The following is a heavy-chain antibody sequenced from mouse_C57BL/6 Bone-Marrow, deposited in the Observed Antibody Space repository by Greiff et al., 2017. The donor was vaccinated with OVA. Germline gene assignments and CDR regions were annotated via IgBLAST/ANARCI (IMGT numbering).Heavy chain of an antibody. CDR2: ISSGSSTI. Sequence: EVKLMESGGGLVKPGGSLKLSCAASGFTFSDYGMHWVRQAPEKGLEWVAYISSGSSTIYYADTVKGRFTISRDNAKNTLFLQMTSLRSEDTAMYYCARHYYGSSHWYFDVWGTGTTVTVSS. J-gene: IGHJ1*03. CDR1: GFTFSDYG. D-gene: IGHD1-1*01. V-gene: IGHV5-17*01. CDR3: ARHYYGSSHWYFDV.